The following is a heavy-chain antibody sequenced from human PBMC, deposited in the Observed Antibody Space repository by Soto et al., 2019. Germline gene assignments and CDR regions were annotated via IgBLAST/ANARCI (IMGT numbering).Heavy chain of an antibody. CDR1: GFTFCSYG. Sequence: WVSLRCSCAASGFTFCSYGMHCLRQAPGKGPARVAVISYDGSNKYYADSVKGRFTISRDNFKNTLYLPMNSLRAEDTAVYYCAKDLADLWSGYRLLNYGMDVWGQVTTVTRLL. V-gene: IGHV3-30*18. D-gene: IGHD3-3*01. CDR3: AKDLADLWSGYRLLNYGMDV. J-gene: IGHJ6*02. CDR2: ISYDGSNK.